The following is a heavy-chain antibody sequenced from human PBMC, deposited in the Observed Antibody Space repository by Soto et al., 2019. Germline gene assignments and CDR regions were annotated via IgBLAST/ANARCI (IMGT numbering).Heavy chain of an antibody. D-gene: IGHD5-12*01. V-gene: IGHV4-61*08. CDR2: IYYSGST. CDR1: GGSISSGGYS. CDR3: ARQNRGYSGYGYYYYGMDV. Sequence: SETLSLTCAVSGGSISSGGYSWSWIRQPPGKGLEWIGYIYYSGSTNYNPSLKSRVTISVDTSKNQFSLKLSSVTAADTAVYYCARQNRGYSGYGYYYYGMDVWGQGTTVTVS. J-gene: IGHJ6*02.